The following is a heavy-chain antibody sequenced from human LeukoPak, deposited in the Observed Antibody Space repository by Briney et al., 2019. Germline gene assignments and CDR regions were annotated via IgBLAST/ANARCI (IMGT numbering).Heavy chain of an antibody. J-gene: IGHJ6*02. D-gene: IGHD3-22*01. V-gene: IGHV1-18*01. CDR3: ATGKDYYDSSGYYGAPHV. CDR1: GYTFTSYG. CDR2: ISAYNGNT. Sequence: ASVKVSCKASGYTFTSYGISWVRQAPGQGLEWMGWISAYNGNTNYAQKLQGRVTMTTDTSTSTAYMELRSLRSDDTAVYYCATGKDYYDSSGYYGAPHVWGQGTTVTVSS.